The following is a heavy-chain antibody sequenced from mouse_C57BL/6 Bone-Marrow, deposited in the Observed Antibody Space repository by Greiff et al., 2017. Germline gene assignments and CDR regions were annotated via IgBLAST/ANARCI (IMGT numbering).Heavy chain of an antibody. CDR1: GYTFTSYW. Sequence: QVQLKESGAELVKPGASVKLSCKASGYTFTSYWMQWVKQRPGQGLEWIGEIDPSDSYTNYNQKFKGKATLTVDTSSSTAYMQLSSLTSEDSAVYYCASIYYGYERAMDYWGQGTSVTVSS. CDR3: ASIYYGYERAMDY. CDR2: IDPSDSYT. V-gene: IGHV1-50*01. J-gene: IGHJ4*01. D-gene: IGHD2-2*01.